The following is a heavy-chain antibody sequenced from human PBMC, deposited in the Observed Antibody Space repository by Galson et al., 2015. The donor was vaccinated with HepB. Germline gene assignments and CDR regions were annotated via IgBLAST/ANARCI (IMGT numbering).Heavy chain of an antibody. CDR2: IWYDGSNK. V-gene: IGHV3-33*01. Sequence: SLRLSCAASGFTFSSYGMHWVRQAPGKGLEWVAVIWYDGSNKDYADSVKGRFTISRDNSKNTLYLQMNSLRAEDTAVYYCARERVMTTVTSLLLGMDVRGQGTTVGVSS. J-gene: IGHJ6*02. D-gene: IGHD4-17*01. CDR1: GFTFSSYG. CDR3: ARERVMTTVTSLLLGMDV.